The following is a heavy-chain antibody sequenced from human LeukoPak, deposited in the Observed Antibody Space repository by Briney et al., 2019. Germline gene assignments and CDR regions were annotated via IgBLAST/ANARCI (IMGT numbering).Heavy chain of an antibody. V-gene: IGHV3-21*01. CDR2: ISSSRSSYI. CDR3: ARDPPSFQY. Sequence: GGSLRLSCAASGFTFSNYNMNWVRQAPGKGLEWVSTISSSRSSYIYYADSVKGRFTISRDNAKNALYLQMNSLRAEDTAVYYCARDPPSFQYWGQGTLVTVSA. J-gene: IGHJ1*01. CDR1: GFTFSNYN.